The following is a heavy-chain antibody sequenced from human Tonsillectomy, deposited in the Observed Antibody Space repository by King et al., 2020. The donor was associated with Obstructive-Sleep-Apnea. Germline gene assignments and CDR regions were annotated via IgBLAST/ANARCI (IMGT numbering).Heavy chain of an antibody. V-gene: IGHV4-59*08. CDR1: GGSISSYY. J-gene: IGHJ4*02. Sequence: QLQESGPGLVKPSETLSLTCTVSGGSISSYYWSWIRQPPGKGLEWIGYIYYSGSTNYNPSLKSRVTISVDTSKNQFSLKLSSVTAADTAVYYCASYGSGSYYNVVSYWGQGTLVTVSS. D-gene: IGHD3-10*01. CDR2: IYYSGST. CDR3: ASYGSGSYYNVVSY.